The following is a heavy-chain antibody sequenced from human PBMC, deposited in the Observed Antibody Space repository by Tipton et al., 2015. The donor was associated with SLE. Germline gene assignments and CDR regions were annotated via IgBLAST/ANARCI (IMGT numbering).Heavy chain of an antibody. D-gene: IGHD3-3*01. CDR2: IHGGRST. V-gene: IGHV3-23*03. CDR1: GFTFSSYA. Sequence: SLRLSCAASGFTFSSYAMNWVRQAPGKGLEWVSVIHGGRSTYYADSVKGRFTISRDNSKNTLYLQMNSLRSEDTAVYYCAKSSKGGGGVFGYLGFDVWGQGAPVT. CDR3: AKSSKGGGGVFGYLGFDV. J-gene: IGHJ6*02.